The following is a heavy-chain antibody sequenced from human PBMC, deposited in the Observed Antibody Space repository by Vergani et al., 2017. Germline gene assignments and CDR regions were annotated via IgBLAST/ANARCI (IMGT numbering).Heavy chain of an antibody. CDR3: ARNSTGYCSSTSCYSYYYYYMDV. D-gene: IGHD2-2*02. CDR2: IYTSGST. J-gene: IGHJ6*03. Sequence: QVQLQESGPGLVKPSQTLSLTCTVSGGSISSGSYYWSWIRQPAGKGLEWTGRIYTSGSTTYNPSLKSRVTMSVDTSKNQFSLKLSSVTAADTDVYYCARNSTGYCSSTSCYSYYYYYMDVWGKGTTVTVSS. V-gene: IGHV4-61*02. CDR1: GGSISSGSYY.